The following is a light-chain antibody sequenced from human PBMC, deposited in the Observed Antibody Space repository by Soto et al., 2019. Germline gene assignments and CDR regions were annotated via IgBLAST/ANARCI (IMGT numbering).Light chain of an antibody. CDR2: EGS. J-gene: IGLJ2*01. V-gene: IGLV2-23*01. CDR3: CSYAGSSIVV. Sequence: QSVLTQPASVSGSPGQSITISCTGTSSDVGSYNLVSWYQQHPGKAPKLMIYEGSKRPSGVSNRFSGSKSGNTASLTISGLQAEDEADYYCCSYAGSSIVVFGGGPKVTVL. CDR1: SSDVGSYNL.